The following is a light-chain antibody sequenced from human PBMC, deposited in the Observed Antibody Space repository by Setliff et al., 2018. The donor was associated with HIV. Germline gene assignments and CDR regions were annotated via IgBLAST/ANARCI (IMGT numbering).Light chain of an antibody. J-gene: IGLJ2*01. CDR3: SSYTASSTVV. CDR2: QVI. Sequence: QSALTQPASVSGALGQSITISCTGTSSDVGGYNYVSWYQQHPGKAPKVTIYQVIDRPSGVSIRFSGSKSGNTASLTISGLQAEDEADYHCSSYTASSTVVFGGGTKVTVL. V-gene: IGLV2-14*01. CDR1: SSDVGGYNY.